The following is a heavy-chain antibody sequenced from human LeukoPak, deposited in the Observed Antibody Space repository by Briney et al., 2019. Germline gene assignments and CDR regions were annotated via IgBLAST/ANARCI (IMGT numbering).Heavy chain of an antibody. V-gene: IGHV1-46*01. Sequence: ASVKVSCKASGGTFSSYAISWVRQAPGQGLEWMGIINPSGGSTSYAQKFQGRVTMTRDMSTSTVYMELSSLRSEDTAVYYCARPGGSSGYLDYWGQGTLVTVSS. CDR3: ARPGGSSGYLDY. D-gene: IGHD3-22*01. CDR2: INPSGGST. CDR1: GGTFSSYA. J-gene: IGHJ4*02.